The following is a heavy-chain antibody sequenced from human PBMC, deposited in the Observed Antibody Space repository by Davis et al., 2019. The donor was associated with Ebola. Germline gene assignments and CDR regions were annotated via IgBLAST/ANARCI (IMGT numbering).Heavy chain of an antibody. CDR3: ARLDYDSSGSFDY. V-gene: IGHV4-34*01. J-gene: IGHJ4*02. D-gene: IGHD3-22*01. Sequence: SETLSLTCTVSGGSISSYYWSWIRQPPGKGLEWIGEINHSGSTNYNPSLKSRVTISVDTSKNQFSLKLSSVTAADTAVYYCARLDYDSSGSFDYWGQGTLVTVSS. CDR1: GGSISSYY. CDR2: INHSGST.